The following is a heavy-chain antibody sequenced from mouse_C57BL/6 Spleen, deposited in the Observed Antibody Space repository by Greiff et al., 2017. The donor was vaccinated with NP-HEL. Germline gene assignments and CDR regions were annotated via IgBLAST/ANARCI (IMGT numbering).Heavy chain of an antibody. J-gene: IGHJ2*01. CDR2: IDPETGGT. CDR1: GYTFTDYE. CDR3: TRSDYDYDFDY. V-gene: IGHV1-15*01. Sequence: QVQLQQSGAELVRPGASVTLSCKASGYTFTDYEMHWVKQTPVHGLEWIGAIDPETGGTAYNQKFKGKAILTADKSSSTAYMELRSLTSEDSAVYYCTRSDYDYDFDYWGQGTTLTVSS. D-gene: IGHD2-4*01.